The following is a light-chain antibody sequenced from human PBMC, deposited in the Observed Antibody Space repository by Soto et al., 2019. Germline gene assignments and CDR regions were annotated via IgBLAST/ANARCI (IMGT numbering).Light chain of an antibody. V-gene: IGKV1-5*01. CDR1: RSVDLL. CDR2: DAS. CDR3: QEYNSYTGT. Sequence: DNEMTQSPSTLSASVGDRVTITCRASRSVDLLLAWYQQKPGQAPKLLIYDASSLQSGVPSRFSGSGSGTEFTLTISSLKPDDFATYYCQEYNSYTGTFGPGTQVDIK. J-gene: IGKJ1*01.